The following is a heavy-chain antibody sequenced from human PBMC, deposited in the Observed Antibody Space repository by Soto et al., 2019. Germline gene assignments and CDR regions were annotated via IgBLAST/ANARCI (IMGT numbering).Heavy chain of an antibody. CDR3: AKDLYYYDSSGQAEYYFDY. CDR2: ISGSGGST. CDR1: GFTFSSYA. V-gene: IGHV3-23*01. Sequence: HPGGSLRLSCAASGFTFSSYAMSWVRQAPGKGLEWVSAISGSGGSTYYADSVKGRFTISRDNSKNTLYLQMNSLRAEDTAVYYCAKDLYYYDSSGQAEYYFDYWGQGTLVTVSS. J-gene: IGHJ4*02. D-gene: IGHD3-22*01.